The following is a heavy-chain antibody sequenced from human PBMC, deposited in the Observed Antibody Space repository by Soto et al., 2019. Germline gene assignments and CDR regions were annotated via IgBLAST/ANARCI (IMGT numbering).Heavy chain of an antibody. D-gene: IGHD3-22*01. CDR3: ARDPDYYDRSGYPPGTGAFDI. CDR2: ISAYNGNT. J-gene: IGHJ3*02. Sequence: QVQLVQSGAEVKKPGASVKVSCKASGYTFTSYGISWVRQAPGQGLEWMGWISAYNGNTTYAQKLQGRVTMTTDTSTSTAYMELRGLRSDDTAVYYCARDPDYYDRSGYPPGTGAFDIWGQGTMVTVSS. V-gene: IGHV1-18*01. CDR1: GYTFTSYG.